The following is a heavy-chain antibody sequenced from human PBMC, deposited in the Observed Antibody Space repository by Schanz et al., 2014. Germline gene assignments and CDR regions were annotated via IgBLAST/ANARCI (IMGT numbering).Heavy chain of an antibody. CDR2: VSRSTPDI. J-gene: IGHJ4*02. Sequence: ESVGGLVQPGGSLRLSCTASGFTFSSYSMNWVRQAPGKGLEWVSYVSRSTPDIYYADSVKGRFTISRDNSKNTVYIQMNSLRAEDTAVYYCARGGPAYYFDDWGQGTLVTVSS. CDR3: ARGGPAYYFDD. CDR1: GFTFSSYS. V-gene: IGHV3-48*01.